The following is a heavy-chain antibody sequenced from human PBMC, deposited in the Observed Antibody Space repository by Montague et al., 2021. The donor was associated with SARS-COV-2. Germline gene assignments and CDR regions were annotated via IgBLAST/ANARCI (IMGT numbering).Heavy chain of an antibody. V-gene: IGHV2-70*11. CDR2: VDWDDDK. D-gene: IGHD4-23*01. CDR1: GFSLSTSGMC. J-gene: IGHJ3*01. Sequence: PALVKPTQTLTLTCTFSGFSLSTSGMCVSWIRQPPGKALEWLARVDWDDDKYYSTSLKTRLTISKDTSKNQVVLTMTNMDPVDTATYYCARTPVVTLAFDLGGQGTRVTVSS. CDR3: ARTPVVTLAFDL.